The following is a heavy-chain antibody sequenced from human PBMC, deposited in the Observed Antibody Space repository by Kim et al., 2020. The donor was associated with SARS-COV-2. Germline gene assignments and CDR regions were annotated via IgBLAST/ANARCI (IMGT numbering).Heavy chain of an antibody. Sequence: SETLSLTCAVYGGSFSGYYWSWIRQPPGKGLEWIGEINHSGSTNYNPSLKSRVTISVDTSKNQFSLKLSSVTAADTAVYYCASTTHINYYGYYYGMDVWGQGTTVTVSS. CDR3: ASTTHINYYGYYYGMDV. J-gene: IGHJ6*02. CDR2: INHSGST. CDR1: GGSFSGYY. D-gene: IGHD3-10*01. V-gene: IGHV4-34*01.